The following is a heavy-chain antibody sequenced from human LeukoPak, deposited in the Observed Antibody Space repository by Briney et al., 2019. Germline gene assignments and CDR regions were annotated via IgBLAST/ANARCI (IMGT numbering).Heavy chain of an antibody. D-gene: IGHD1-26*01. CDR2: IIPIFGTA. CDR3: ARDVRIVGATGAFDI. Sequence: ASVKVSCKASGGTFSSYAISLVRQAPGQGLEWMGRIIPIFGTANYAQKFQGRVTITTDGSTSTAYMELSSLRSEDTAVHYCARDVRIVGATGAFDIWGQGTMVTVSS. J-gene: IGHJ3*02. V-gene: IGHV1-69*05. CDR1: GGTFSSYA.